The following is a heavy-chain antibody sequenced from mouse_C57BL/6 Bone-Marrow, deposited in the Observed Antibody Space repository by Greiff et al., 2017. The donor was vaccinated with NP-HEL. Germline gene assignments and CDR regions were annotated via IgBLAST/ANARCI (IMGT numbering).Heavy chain of an antibody. J-gene: IGHJ3*01. V-gene: IGHV14-4*01. CDR2: IDPENGDT. CDR1: GFNIKDDY. D-gene: IGHD3-3*01. CDR3: TGRGTGFAY. Sequence: EVHLVESGAELVRPGASVKLSCTASGFNIKDDYMHWVKQRPEQGLEWIGWIDPENGDTEYASKFQGKATITADTSSNTAYLQLSSLTSEDTAVYYCTGRGTGFAYWGQGTLVTVSA.